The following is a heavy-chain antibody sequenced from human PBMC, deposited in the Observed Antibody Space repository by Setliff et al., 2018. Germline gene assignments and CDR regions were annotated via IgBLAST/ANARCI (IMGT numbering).Heavy chain of an antibody. J-gene: IGHJ4*02. Sequence: SETLSLTCTASGGSISSYYWSWIRQPAGKGLEWIGHIYIGGSANYNPSLKSRVTMSIDTSKNQFSLKLRSVTAADTAVYYCATFTVIFYYFDYWGQGTLVTVSS. CDR2: IYIGGSA. V-gene: IGHV4-4*07. CDR1: GGSISSYY. D-gene: IGHD3-9*01. CDR3: ATFTVIFYYFDY.